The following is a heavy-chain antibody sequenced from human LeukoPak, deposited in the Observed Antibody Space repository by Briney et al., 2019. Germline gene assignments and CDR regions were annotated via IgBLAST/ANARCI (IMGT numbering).Heavy chain of an antibody. Sequence: GGSLRLSCAASGITFGNNWMHWVRQGPGKGLVWISRINSDGGGAIYADSVKGRFTVSRDNAKNTLYLQMNSLRAEDTAVYYFARDVPHNWFDTWGQGTLVTVSS. CDR2: INSDGGGA. CDR3: ARDVPHNWFDT. J-gene: IGHJ5*02. V-gene: IGHV3-74*01. CDR1: GITFGNNW.